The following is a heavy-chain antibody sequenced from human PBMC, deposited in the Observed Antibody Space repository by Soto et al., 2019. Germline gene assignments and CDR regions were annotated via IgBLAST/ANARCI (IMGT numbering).Heavy chain of an antibody. J-gene: IGHJ6*02. CDR1: GGSISSSSYY. CDR3: ARLSYYYGMDV. CDR2: IYYSGST. V-gene: IGHV4-39*01. Sequence: SETLSLTCTVSGGSISSSSYYWGWIRQPPGKGLEWIGSIYYSGSTYYNPSLKSRVTISVDTSKNQFSLKLSSVTAADTAVYYCARLSYYYGMDVWGQGTKVTVSS.